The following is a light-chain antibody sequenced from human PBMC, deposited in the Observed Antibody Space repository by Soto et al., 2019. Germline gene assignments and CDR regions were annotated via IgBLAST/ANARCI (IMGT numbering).Light chain of an antibody. V-gene: IGKV3-15*01. Sequence: EVVMTQSPATLSVSPGERATLSCRASQSVSSNVAWYQRRPGQAPRLLIYGASTRATGIPARFSGSVSGTEFTLTISSLQSEDFAVYYCQQYNNWPPKITFGQGTRLEV. CDR1: QSVSSN. CDR3: QQYNNWPPKIT. J-gene: IGKJ5*01. CDR2: GAS.